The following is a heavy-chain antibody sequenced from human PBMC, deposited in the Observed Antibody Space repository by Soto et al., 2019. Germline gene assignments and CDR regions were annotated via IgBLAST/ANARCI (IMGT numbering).Heavy chain of an antibody. CDR1: GFTFSNAW. CDR3: TTNSYYYDSSGYRDY. Sequence: GGSLRLSCAASGFTFSNAWINWVRQAPGKGLEWVGRIKSKTDGGTTDYAAPVKGRFTISRDDSKNTLYLQMNSLKTEDTAVYYCTTNSYYYDSSGYRDYWGQGTLVTVSS. J-gene: IGHJ4*02. V-gene: IGHV3-15*07. CDR2: IKSKTDGGTT. D-gene: IGHD3-22*01.